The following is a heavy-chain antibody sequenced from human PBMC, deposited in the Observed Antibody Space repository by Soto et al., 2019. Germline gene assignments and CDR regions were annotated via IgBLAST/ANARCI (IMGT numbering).Heavy chain of an antibody. CDR1: GFTFSSYS. CDR2: ISSSSSTI. CDR3: ARDLGRLGELPPPYFDY. J-gene: IGHJ4*02. Sequence: EVQRVESGGGLVQPGGSLSLSCAASGFTFSSYSMNWVRQAPGKGLEWGSYISSSSSTIYYADSVKGRFTISRDNAKNSLYLQMNSLRDEDTAVYYCARDLGRLGELPPPYFDYWGQGTLVTVSS. D-gene: IGHD3-16*01. V-gene: IGHV3-48*02.